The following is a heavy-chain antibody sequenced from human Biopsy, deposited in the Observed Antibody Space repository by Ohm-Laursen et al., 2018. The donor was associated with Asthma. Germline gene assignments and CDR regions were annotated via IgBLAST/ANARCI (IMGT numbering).Heavy chain of an antibody. CDR1: GGSISSGGFS. CDR3: ARHWNWGSFFDY. D-gene: IGHD7-27*01. J-gene: IGHJ4*02. Sequence: TLSLTCAVSGGSISSGGFSWTWIRQPPGKGLEWIGSISYTGNTDIPSLRSRVTLSVDTSKNNFSLKLTSVTAADTAVFYCARHWNWGSFFDYWGQGMLVTVSS. V-gene: IGHV4-30-2*03. CDR2: ISYTGNT.